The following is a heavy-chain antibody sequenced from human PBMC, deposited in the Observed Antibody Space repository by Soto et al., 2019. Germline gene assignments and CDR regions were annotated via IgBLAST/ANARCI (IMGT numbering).Heavy chain of an antibody. D-gene: IGHD2-21*01. Sequence: SEPLPRTGARSGGSVSSSHWSTYDRQPPGKRLEWIGEIYHSGTTSYNPSLKSRATISLETSKSQFSLRLTSVTAADTAVYYCARLGAYYPSLAPWGPGALVTVSS. CDR2: IYHSGTT. CDR3: ARLGAYYPSLAP. V-gene: IGHV4-4*02. J-gene: IGHJ5*02. CDR1: GGSVSSSHW.